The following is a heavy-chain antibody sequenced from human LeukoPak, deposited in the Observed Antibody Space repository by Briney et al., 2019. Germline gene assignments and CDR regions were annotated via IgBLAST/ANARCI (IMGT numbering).Heavy chain of an antibody. CDR1: GFTFSDYY. CDR2: ISSSGSTI. D-gene: IGHD6-6*01. V-gene: IGHV3-11*04. Sequence: GGSLRLSCAASGFTFSDYYMSWIRQAPGKGLEWVSYISSSGSTIYYADSVKGRFTISRDNARNSVSLLINSLRVDDTAVYYCVRDSGSRSSGIFDYWGQGALVTVSS. J-gene: IGHJ4*02. CDR3: VRDSGSRSSGIFDY.